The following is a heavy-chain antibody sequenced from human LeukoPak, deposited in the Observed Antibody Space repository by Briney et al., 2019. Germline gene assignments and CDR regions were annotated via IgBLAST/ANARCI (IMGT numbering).Heavy chain of an antibody. V-gene: IGHV4-61*02. CDR3: ARGKPYYYGSGSLYYYYYMDV. D-gene: IGHD3-10*01. CDR2: ISSSGST. CDR1: GDSISSGDYY. J-gene: IGHJ6*03. Sequence: SQTLSLTCTVSGDSISSGDYYWSWIRQPAGKVLEWIGRISSSGSTNYNPSLKSRVTISVDTSKNQFSLKLSSVTAADTAVYYCARGKPYYYGSGSLYYYYYMDVWGKGTTVTVSS.